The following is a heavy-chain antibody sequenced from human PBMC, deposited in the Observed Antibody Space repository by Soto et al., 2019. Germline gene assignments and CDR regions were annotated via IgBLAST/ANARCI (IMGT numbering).Heavy chain of an antibody. CDR2: INDSGNI. CDR1: GGSFSGYQ. V-gene: IGHV4-34*01. D-gene: IGHD3-10*01. CDR3: ARGLILWFGELSRRGGYYYYMDV. Sequence: QVQLQQWGAGLLKPSETLSLTCAVYGGSFSGYQWSWIRQTPGKGLEWIGEINDSGNINYNPSLKIRVSIFVDTAKKQISLKLSSVTAAATAVYYCARGLILWFGELSRRGGYYYYMDVWGKGTTVTVSS. J-gene: IGHJ6*03.